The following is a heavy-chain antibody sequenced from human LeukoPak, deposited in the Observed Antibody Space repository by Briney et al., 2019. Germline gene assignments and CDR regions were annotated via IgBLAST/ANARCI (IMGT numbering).Heavy chain of an antibody. CDR3: ARQTNQGALMVFDP. Sequence: SETLSLTCSVSGGSISNGNYYWGWVRQPPGNGLEWIGTIHYRGSTYFNPSLKSRVTISLDTSKNQFSLKLNSVTAADTALYYCARQTNQGALMVFDPWGQGTLVTVSS. CDR2: IHYRGST. J-gene: IGHJ5*02. D-gene: IGHD2-8*01. CDR1: GGSISNGNYY. V-gene: IGHV4-39*01.